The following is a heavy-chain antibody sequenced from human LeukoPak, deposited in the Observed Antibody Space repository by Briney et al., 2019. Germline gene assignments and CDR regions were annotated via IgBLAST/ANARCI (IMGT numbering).Heavy chain of an antibody. Sequence: PGGPLRLSCAASGFSFSNYAMSWLRQAPERGPEWVSSLRGGGETFYADSVKGRFTLSRDDSRNTVYLQLNNLRAEDTAVYYCAKEGGDYDFWSGYALVDYWGQGTLVTVSS. CDR3: AKEGGDYDFWSGYALVDY. CDR2: LRGGGET. V-gene: IGHV3-23*01. CDR1: GFSFSNYA. J-gene: IGHJ4*02. D-gene: IGHD3-3*01.